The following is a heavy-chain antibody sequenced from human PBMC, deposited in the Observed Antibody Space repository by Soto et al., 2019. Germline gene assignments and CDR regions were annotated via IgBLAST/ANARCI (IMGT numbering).Heavy chain of an antibody. V-gene: IGHV1-69*01. CDR3: ARDGELKYDESSGYYYFHH. J-gene: IGHJ1*01. CDR2: IIPIFDTA. D-gene: IGHD3-22*01. Sequence: QVQLVQSGAEVKKPGSSVKLSCKASGGTFSSYAISWVRQAPGQGLEWMGGIIPIFDTATYAQKFQGRVTITADESTSTAYMELSSLRSEDTAVYYCARDGELKYDESSGYYYFHHWGQSPLVTVSS. CDR1: GGTFSSYA.